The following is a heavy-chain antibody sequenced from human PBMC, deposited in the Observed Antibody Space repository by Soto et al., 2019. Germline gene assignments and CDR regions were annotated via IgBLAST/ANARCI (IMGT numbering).Heavy chain of an antibody. J-gene: IGHJ3*02. V-gene: IGHV1-46*03. CDR3: AREGIAVAGTGAFDI. CDR2: INPSGGST. D-gene: IGHD6-19*01. Sequence: EASVKVSCKASGYTFTSYYMHWVRQAPGQGLEWMGIINPSGGSTSYAQKFQGRVTMTRDTSTSTVYMELSSLRSEDTAVYYCAREGIAVAGTGAFDIWGQGTMVTVSS. CDR1: GYTFTSYY.